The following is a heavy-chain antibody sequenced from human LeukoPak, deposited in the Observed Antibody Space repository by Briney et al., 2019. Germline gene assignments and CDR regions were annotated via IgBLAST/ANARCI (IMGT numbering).Heavy chain of an antibody. Sequence: GASVKVSCKASGFTFTSSGFSWVRRAPGQGLEWMGWISAYNGNTNYAQKFQDRVTMTTDTSTSTAYMDLGSLRSDDTAVYYCARGGASGSYGLDVWGQGTTVTVAS. V-gene: IGHV1-18*01. CDR2: ISAYNGNT. CDR1: GFTFTSSG. J-gene: IGHJ6*02. CDR3: ARGGASGSYGLDV. D-gene: IGHD1-26*01.